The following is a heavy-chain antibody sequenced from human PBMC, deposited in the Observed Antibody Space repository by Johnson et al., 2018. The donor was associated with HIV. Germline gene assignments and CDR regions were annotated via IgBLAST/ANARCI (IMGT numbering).Heavy chain of an antibody. CDR1: GFTFSDYY. CDR2: ISSSGSTI. V-gene: IGHV3-11*04. D-gene: IGHD5-12*01. J-gene: IGHJ3*02. Sequence: QVQLVESGGGLVQPGRSLRLSCAASGFTFSDYYMSWIRQAPGKGLEWVSYISSSGSTIYYADSVKGRFTISRDNAKNSLYLQMNSLRVEDTAVYSCAKDGGGYVYYAYDAFDIWGQGTMVTFSS. CDR3: AKDGGGYVYYAYDAFDI.